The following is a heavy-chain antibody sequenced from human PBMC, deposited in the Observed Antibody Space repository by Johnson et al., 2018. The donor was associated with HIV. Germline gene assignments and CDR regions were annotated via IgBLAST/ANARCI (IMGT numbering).Heavy chain of an antibody. CDR2: IKQDGSEK. CDR3: ASQVRGLWLGVDAFDI. CDR1: GFTFSGSA. J-gene: IGHJ3*02. Sequence: VQLVESGGSVIQPGGSLKLSCAASGFTFSGSAMHLVRQAPGKGLEWVANIKQDGSEKYYVDSVKGRFTISRDNAQNSLYLQMNSLRAEDTAVYYCASQVRGLWLGVDAFDIWGKGTMVTVSS. V-gene: IGHV3-7*03. D-gene: IGHD3-10*01.